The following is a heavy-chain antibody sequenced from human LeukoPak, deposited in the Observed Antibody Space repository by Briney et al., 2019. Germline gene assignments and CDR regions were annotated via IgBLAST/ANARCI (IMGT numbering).Heavy chain of an antibody. V-gene: IGHV3-30-3*01. Sequence: GGCLRLSCAASVFTFSSYAMHRVREAPGKGVEWVAVISYDGSNKYYADSVKGRFTISRDNSKNTLYLQMNSLRAEDTAVYYCARDLYDYGAKIDYWGQGTLVTVSS. CDR3: ARDLYDYGAKIDY. D-gene: IGHD4-17*01. J-gene: IGHJ4*02. CDR2: ISYDGSNK. CDR1: VFTFSSYA.